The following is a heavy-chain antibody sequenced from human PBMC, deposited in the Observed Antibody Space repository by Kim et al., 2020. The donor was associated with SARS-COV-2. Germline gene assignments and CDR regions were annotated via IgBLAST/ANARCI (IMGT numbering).Heavy chain of an antibody. J-gene: IGHJ5*02. CDR2: IIPILGIA. CDR1: GGTFSSYT. V-gene: IGHV1-69*04. CDR3: ARDLDQPHNWFDP. Sequence: SVKVSCKASGGTFSSYTISWVRQAPGQGLEWMGRIIPILGIANYAQKFQGRVTITADKSTSTAYMELSSLRSEDTAVYYCARDLDQPHNWFDPWGQGTLVTVSS. D-gene: IGHD1-1*01.